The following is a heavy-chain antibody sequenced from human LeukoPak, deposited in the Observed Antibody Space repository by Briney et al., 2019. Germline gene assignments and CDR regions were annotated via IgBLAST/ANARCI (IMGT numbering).Heavy chain of an antibody. D-gene: IGHD3-3*01. CDR1: GFTFDDYG. V-gene: IGHV3-20*04. CDR3: ARDPSTWNGYSDY. Sequence: GSLRLSCAASGFTFDDYGMSWVRQAPGKGLEWVSGINWNGGSTGYADSVKGRFTISRDNAKNSVYLQMDSLRAEDTAVYYCARDPSTWNGYSDYWGQGTLVTVSS. CDR2: INWNGGST. J-gene: IGHJ4*02.